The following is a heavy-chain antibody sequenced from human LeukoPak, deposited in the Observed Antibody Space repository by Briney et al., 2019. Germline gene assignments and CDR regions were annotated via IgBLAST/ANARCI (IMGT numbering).Heavy chain of an antibody. J-gene: IGHJ5*02. V-gene: IGHV3-49*03. D-gene: IGHD2-15*01. CDR2: IRSKSYGGTA. Sequence: GGSLRLSCRTSGFTFGDYALSWFCEAPGKRLEWVGFIRSKSYGGTAEYAASVKDRFTISRDDSTRIAYLQMKSLKTEDTGVYYCGRAPRPVAWNWFDPWGQGTLVTVSS. CDR1: GFTFGDYA. CDR3: GRAPRPVAWNWFDP.